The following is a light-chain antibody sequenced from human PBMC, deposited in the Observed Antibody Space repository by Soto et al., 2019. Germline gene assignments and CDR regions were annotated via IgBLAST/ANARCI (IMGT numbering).Light chain of an antibody. CDR3: QQYDSYPCT. Sequence: AIRMTQSPSSLSSSTGDRVTITCRASQGISSYLAWYQQKPGKAPKLLIYAASTLQSGVPSRFSGSGSGTDFTLTISCLQSEDFATYYCQQYDSYPCTFGPATKVDIK. CDR1: QGISSY. CDR2: AAS. V-gene: IGKV1-8*01. J-gene: IGKJ3*01.